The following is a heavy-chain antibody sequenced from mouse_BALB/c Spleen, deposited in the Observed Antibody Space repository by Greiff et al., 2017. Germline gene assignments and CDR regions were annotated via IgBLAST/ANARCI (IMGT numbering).Heavy chain of an antibody. CDR3: ASPVGFAY. J-gene: IGHJ3*01. CDR2: IWSGGST. V-gene: IGHV2-2*02. CDR1: GFSLTSYG. Sequence: VQLQQSGPGLVQPSQSLSITCTVSGFSLTSYGVHWVRQSPGKGLEWLGVIWSGGSTDYNAAFISRLSISKDNSKSQVFFKMNSLQANDTAIYYCASPVGFAYWGQGTLVTVSA.